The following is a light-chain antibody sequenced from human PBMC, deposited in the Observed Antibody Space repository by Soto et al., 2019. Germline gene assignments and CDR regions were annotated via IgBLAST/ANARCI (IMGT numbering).Light chain of an antibody. J-gene: IGLJ2*01. Sequence: QSVLTQPPSASGTPGQRVTISCSGSSSNIGSNTVNWYQQLPGTAPKLLIYSNNQRPSGVPDRFSGSKSGTSASLAISGLQSEDEADYYCAAWDDSLKGIVVFGGGTKLTVL. CDR3: AAWDDSLKGIVV. CDR1: SSNIGSNT. V-gene: IGLV1-44*01. CDR2: SNN.